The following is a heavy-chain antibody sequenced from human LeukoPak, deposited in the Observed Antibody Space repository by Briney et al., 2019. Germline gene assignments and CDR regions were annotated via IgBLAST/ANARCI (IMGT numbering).Heavy chain of an antibody. D-gene: IGHD2-15*01. J-gene: IGHJ4*02. V-gene: IGHV1-69*05. Sequence: ASVKVSCKASGGTFSSYAISWVRQAPGQGLEWMGGIIPIFGTANYAQKFQGRVTITTDESTSTAYMELSSLRSEDMAVYYCASLGYCSGGSCYFWGQGTLVTVSS. CDR1: GGTFSSYA. CDR3: ASLGYCSGGSCYF. CDR2: IIPIFGTA.